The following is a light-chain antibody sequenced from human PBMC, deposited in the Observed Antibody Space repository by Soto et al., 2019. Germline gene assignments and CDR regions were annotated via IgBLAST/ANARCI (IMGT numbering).Light chain of an antibody. CDR3: QQYKSYPST. Sequence: DIQMTQSPSTLSASVGDRVTITCRASQSISTWLAWYQQKPGKAPKLLIYKASSLESGVPSRFNGNGSGTEFTLTISSLQPDDFATYYCQQYKSYPSTFGQGTKVEIK. CDR1: QSISTW. CDR2: KAS. V-gene: IGKV1-5*03. J-gene: IGKJ1*01.